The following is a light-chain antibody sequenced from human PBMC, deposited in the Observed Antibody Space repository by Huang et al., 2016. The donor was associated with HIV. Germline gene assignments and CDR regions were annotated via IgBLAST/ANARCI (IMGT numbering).Light chain of an antibody. V-gene: IGKV3-20*01. CDR1: QSITNNY. CDR3: QQYRGSTRT. Sequence: EVVLTQSPGTLSLSPGERATLSCRASQSITNNYLALYQQRPGQAPRLLVYGASTTATGIPDRFSGSGSGTDFTLTISRLEPEDFAMYYCQQYRGSTRTFGQGTKVEIK. J-gene: IGKJ1*01. CDR2: GAS.